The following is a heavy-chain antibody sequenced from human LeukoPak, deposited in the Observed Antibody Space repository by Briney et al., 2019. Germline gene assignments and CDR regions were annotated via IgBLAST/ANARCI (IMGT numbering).Heavy chain of an antibody. V-gene: IGHV1-46*01. CDR3: ARARWLQLRRSGWFDP. CDR1: GYTFTSYY. J-gene: IGHJ5*02. D-gene: IGHD5-24*01. Sequence: ASVKVSCKASGYTFTSYYMHWVRQAPGQGLEWMGIINPSGGSTSYAQKFQGRVTMTRDMSTSTVYMELSSLRSKDTAVYYCARARWLQLRRSGWFDPWGQGTLVTVSS. CDR2: INPSGGST.